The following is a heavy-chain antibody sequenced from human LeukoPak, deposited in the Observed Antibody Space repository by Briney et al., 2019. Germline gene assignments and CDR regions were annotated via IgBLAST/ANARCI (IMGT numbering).Heavy chain of an antibody. J-gene: IGHJ4*02. CDR3: ARGVLEANPGEVVPAARKTFDY. CDR1: GGSFSGYY. CDR2: INHSGST. Sequence: SETLSLTCAVYGGSFSGYYWSWIRQPPGKGLEWIGEINHSGSTNYNPSLKSRVTISVDTSKNQFSLKVSSVTAADTAVYYCARGVLEANPGEVVPAARKTFDYWGQGTLVTVSS. D-gene: IGHD2-2*01. V-gene: IGHV4-34*01.